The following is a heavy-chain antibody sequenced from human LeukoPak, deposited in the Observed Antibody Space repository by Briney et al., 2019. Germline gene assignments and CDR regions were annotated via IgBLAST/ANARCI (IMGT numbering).Heavy chain of an antibody. V-gene: IGHV1-18*01. D-gene: IGHD4-17*01. Sequence: ASVKVSCKASGYTFTSYGISWVRQAPGQGLEWMGWISAYNGNTNYAQKLQGRVTMTTDTSTSTAYMELRSLRSDDTAVYYCARDWAAGDYFYRTEFFDIWGQGTMVTVSS. CDR2: ISAYNGNT. CDR1: GYTFTSYG. J-gene: IGHJ3*02. CDR3: ARDWAAGDYFYRTEFFDI.